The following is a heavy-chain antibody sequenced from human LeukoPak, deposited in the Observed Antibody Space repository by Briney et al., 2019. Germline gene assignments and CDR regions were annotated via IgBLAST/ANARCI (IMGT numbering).Heavy chain of an antibody. V-gene: IGHV4-61*02. D-gene: IGHD3-22*01. J-gene: IGHJ5*02. CDR1: GGSISSGSYY. CDR3: ARGLVVTPSNWFDP. CDR2: IYSSGST. Sequence: SSETLSLTCTVSGGSISSGSYYWSWIRQPAGKGLEWIGRIYSSGSTNYNPSLKSRVTISVDTSKNQFSLNLTSVTAADTAVYYCARGLVVTPSNWFDPWGQGNLVTVSS.